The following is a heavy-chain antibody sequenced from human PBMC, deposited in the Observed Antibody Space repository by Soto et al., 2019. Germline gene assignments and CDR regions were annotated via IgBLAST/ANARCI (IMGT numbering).Heavy chain of an antibody. D-gene: IGHD3-22*01. CDR3: ARDLGYYASSGYFDY. CDR1: GFTFSDYY. V-gene: IGHV3-11*01. CDR2: IDSSGTII. J-gene: IGHJ4*02. Sequence: WGSLRLSCAASGFTFSDYYMSWIRQAPGKGLEWVSYIDSSGTIIYYVDSVKGRFTISRDNAKNSLYLQMNSLRAEDTAVYYCARDLGYYASSGYFDYWGQGTLVTVSS.